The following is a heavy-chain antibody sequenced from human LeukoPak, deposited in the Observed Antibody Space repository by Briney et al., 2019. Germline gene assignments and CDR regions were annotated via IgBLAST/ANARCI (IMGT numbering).Heavy chain of an antibody. CDR3: GIAYDFSRH. CDR2: IKQDGSEK. D-gene: IGHD3-3*01. Sequence: GGSLRLSCAASGFTFDDYGMSWVRQAPGKGLEWVANIKQDGSEKNYVDSVKGRFTISRDNAKNSLYLQMNSLRAEDTALYYCGIAYDFSRHWGQGTLVTVSS. V-gene: IGHV3-7*01. CDR1: GFTFDDYG. J-gene: IGHJ4*02.